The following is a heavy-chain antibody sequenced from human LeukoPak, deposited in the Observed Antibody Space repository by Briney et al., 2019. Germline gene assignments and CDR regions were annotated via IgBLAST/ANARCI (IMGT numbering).Heavy chain of an antibody. CDR1: GFTFDEYG. CDR3: ARERFGSDYYLDV. J-gene: IGHJ6*03. V-gene: IGHV3-20*04. D-gene: IGHD3-10*01. CDR2: INWSGGTT. Sequence: GGSLRLSXAASGFTFDEYGMSWVRQAPGKGREWVSGINWSGGTTVYAESVKGRFTVSRDNAKNSLYLQVNSLRVDDTALYYCARERFGSDYYLDVWGKGTTVTVSS.